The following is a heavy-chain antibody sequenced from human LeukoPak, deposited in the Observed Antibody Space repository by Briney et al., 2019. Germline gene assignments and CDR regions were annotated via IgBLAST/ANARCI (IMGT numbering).Heavy chain of an antibody. Sequence: GRSLRLSCAASGFTFSSYGMHWVRQAPGKGLEWVAVISYDGSNKYYADSVKGRFTISRDNSKNTLYLQMNSLRAEDTAVYYCAKDYDYADLRWYFDLWGRGTLVTVSS. V-gene: IGHV3-30*18. CDR1: GFTFSSYG. CDR3: AKDYDYADLRWYFDL. CDR2: ISYDGSNK. D-gene: IGHD3-16*01. J-gene: IGHJ2*01.